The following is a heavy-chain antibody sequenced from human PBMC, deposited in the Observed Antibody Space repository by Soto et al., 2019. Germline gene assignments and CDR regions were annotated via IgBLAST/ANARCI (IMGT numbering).Heavy chain of an antibody. Sequence: GGSLRLSCAASGFTFSSYSMNWVRQAPGKGLEWVSSISSSSSYIYYADSVKGRFTISRDNAKNSLYLQMNSLRAEDTAVYYCARAYVPIVATRDPFDYWGQGTLVTVSS. CDR1: GFTFSSYS. CDR2: ISSSSSYI. CDR3: ARAYVPIVATRDPFDY. J-gene: IGHJ4*02. V-gene: IGHV3-21*01. D-gene: IGHD5-12*01.